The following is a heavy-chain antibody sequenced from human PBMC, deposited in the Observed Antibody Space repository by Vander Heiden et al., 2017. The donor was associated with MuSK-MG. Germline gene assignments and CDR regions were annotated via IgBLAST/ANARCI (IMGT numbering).Heavy chain of an antibody. J-gene: IGHJ4*02. CDR1: GFTFSSYE. V-gene: IGHV3-48*03. Sequence: EVQLVESGGGLVQPGGSLRLSCAASGFTFSSYEMNWVRQAPGKGLEWVAYISSSGSTIYYADSVKGRFTISRDNAKNSLYLQMNSLRAEDTAVYYCARDYGGNFNEYDYWGQGTLVTVSS. CDR3: ARDYGGNFNEYDY. D-gene: IGHD2-21*02. CDR2: ISSSGSTI.